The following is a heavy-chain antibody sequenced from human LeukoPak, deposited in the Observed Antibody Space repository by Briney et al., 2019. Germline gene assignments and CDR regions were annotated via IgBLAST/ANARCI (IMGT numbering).Heavy chain of an antibody. CDR2: IRYDGSNK. V-gene: IGHV3-30*02. J-gene: IGHJ5*02. Sequence: PGGSLRLSCAASGFTFSSYGMHWVRQAPGKGLEWVAFIRYDGSNKYYADSVKGRFTISRDNSKNTLYLQMNSLRAEDTAVHYCAKGRSSSSWYGGFDPWGQGTLVTVSS. CDR1: GFTFSSYG. CDR3: AKGRSSSSWYGGFDP. D-gene: IGHD6-13*01.